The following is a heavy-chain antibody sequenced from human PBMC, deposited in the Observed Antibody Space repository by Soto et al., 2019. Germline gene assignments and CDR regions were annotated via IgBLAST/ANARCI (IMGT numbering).Heavy chain of an antibody. Sequence: PGVSLKIPCKGSGCSFTSYCIGWVRQMPGKGLEWMGIIYPGDSDTRYSPSFQGQVTISADKSISTAYLQWSSLKASDTAMYYCARLGRGITIFGVVTEPRYYFDYWGQGTLVTVSS. V-gene: IGHV5-51*01. CDR3: ARLGRGITIFGVVTEPRYYFDY. CDR1: GCSFTSYC. D-gene: IGHD3-3*01. J-gene: IGHJ4*02. CDR2: IYPGDSDT.